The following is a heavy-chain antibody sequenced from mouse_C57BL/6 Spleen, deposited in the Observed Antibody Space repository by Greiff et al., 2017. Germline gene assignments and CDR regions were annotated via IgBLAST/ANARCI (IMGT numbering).Heavy chain of an antibody. V-gene: IGHV1-15*01. CDR2: IDPETGGT. D-gene: IGHD1-1*01. CDR1: GYTFTDYE. Sequence: QVQLQQSGAELVRPGASVTLSCKASGYTFTDYEMHWVKQTPVHGLEWIGAIDPETGGTAYNQKFKGKAILTADKSSSTAYMELRSLTSEDSAVYYCTRGFITTVAATGDYAMDYWGQGTSVTVSS. J-gene: IGHJ4*01. CDR3: TRGFITTVAATGDYAMDY.